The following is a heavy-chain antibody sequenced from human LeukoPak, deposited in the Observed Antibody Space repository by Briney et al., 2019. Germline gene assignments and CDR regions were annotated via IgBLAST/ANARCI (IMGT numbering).Heavy chain of an antibody. CDR1: GFTFSSYG. CDR2: IWYDGSNK. D-gene: IGHD2-15*01. Sequence: GGSLRLSCAASGFTFSSYGMHWVRQAPGKGLEWVAVIWYDGSNKYYADSVKSRFTISRDNSKNTLYLQMNSLRAEDTAVYYCARDGATATSLDYWGQGTLVTVSS. J-gene: IGHJ4*02. CDR3: ARDGATATSLDY. V-gene: IGHV3-33*01.